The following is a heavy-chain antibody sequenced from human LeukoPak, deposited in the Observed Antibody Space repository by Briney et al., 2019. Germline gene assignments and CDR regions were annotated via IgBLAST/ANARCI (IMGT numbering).Heavy chain of an antibody. CDR3: AKYLFVNTDMPNGFEY. CDR1: GFTFSNYA. Sequence: GGSLRLSCAASGFTFSNYAMRWVGQAPGKGVEGVSGISGSGGSTEYADPVKGRFTISRDSSKSTLYLQMNSLRAEDTAVYYCAKYLFVNTDMPNGFEYWGQGSLVTVSS. V-gene: IGHV3-23*01. CDR2: ISGSGGST. D-gene: IGHD5-18*01. J-gene: IGHJ4*02.